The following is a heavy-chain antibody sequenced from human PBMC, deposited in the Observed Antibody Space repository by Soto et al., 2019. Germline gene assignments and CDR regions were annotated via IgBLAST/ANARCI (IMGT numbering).Heavy chain of an antibody. Sequence: QVQLQESGPGLVKPSQTLSLTCNVSGGSISSGTSYWTWIRQPPGEGLEWIEHIYFTGATYSNPSLRSRLIMSVDPSKNQFSLKLTSVNAADTATYYCASIPGRGYFYGIDYWGQGTQVTVSS. D-gene: IGHD2-21*02. CDR1: GGSISSGTSY. CDR3: ASIPGRGYFYGIDY. V-gene: IGHV4-31*03. J-gene: IGHJ4*02. CDR2: IYFTGAT.